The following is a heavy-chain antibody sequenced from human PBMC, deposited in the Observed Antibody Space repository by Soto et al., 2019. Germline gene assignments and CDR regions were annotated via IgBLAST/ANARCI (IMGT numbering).Heavy chain of an antibody. J-gene: IGHJ6*02. D-gene: IGHD2-2*01. CDR3: ARRPVVPAADNYGMDV. CDR1: GYSFTSYW. V-gene: IGHV5-51*01. CDR2: IYPGDSDT. Sequence: PGESLKISCKGSGYSFTSYWIGWVRQMPGKGLEWMGIIYPGDSDTRYSPSFQGQVTISADKSISTAYLQWSSLKASDTAMYYCARRPVVPAADNYGMDVWGQGTTVTVS.